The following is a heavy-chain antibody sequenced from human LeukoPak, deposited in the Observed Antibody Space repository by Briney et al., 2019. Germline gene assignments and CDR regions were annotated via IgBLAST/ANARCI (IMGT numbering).Heavy chain of an antibody. V-gene: IGHV3-7*01. J-gene: IGHJ4*02. CDR1: GFTFRSYW. D-gene: IGHD6-6*01. CDR3: ARDASDENGSSSRIHLDY. CDR2: IKQDGSEK. Sequence: PGGSLRLSCAASGFTFRSYWMTWVRQAPGKGLEWVANIKQDGSEKYYVDSVKGRFTISRDNAKNSLYLQMNSLRAEDRAVYYCARDASDENGSSSRIHLDYWGQGALVTVSS.